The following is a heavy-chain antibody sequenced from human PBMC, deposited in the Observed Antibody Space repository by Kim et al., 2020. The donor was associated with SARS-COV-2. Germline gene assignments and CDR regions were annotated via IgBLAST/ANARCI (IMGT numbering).Heavy chain of an antibody. CDR1: GASISSYY. CDR2: IYYSGTT. V-gene: IGHV4-59*13. Sequence: SETLSLTCAVSGASISSYYWTWIRQPPGKGLEWIGNIYYSGTTNYNPSLKSRVTISVDTSKNQFSLNLTSVTAADTAVYYCAGFCSGGNCPDHWGQGTLV. J-gene: IGHJ4*02. D-gene: IGHD2-15*01. CDR3: AGFCSGGNCPDH.